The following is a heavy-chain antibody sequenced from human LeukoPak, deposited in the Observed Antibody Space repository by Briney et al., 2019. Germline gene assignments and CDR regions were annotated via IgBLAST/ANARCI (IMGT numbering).Heavy chain of an antibody. Sequence: SQTLSLTCAISGDSVPSNSATWNWIRQSPSRGLEWLGRTYYRSKWYNDYAVSMKSRITINPDTSKNQFPLQLNSVTPEDTAVYYCARRKAATFGMDVWGQGTTVTVSS. CDR1: GDSVPSNSAT. CDR3: ARRKAATFGMDV. CDR2: TYYRSKWYN. J-gene: IGHJ6*02. D-gene: IGHD6-13*01. V-gene: IGHV6-1*01.